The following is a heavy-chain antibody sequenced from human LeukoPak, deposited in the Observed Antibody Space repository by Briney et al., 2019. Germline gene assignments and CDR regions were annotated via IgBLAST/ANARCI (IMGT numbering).Heavy chain of an antibody. J-gene: IGHJ4*02. CDR1: GFIVSNYY. CDR2: LYPGGST. CDR3: ARDERRQGEWNY. Sequence: GGSLRLSCAASGFIVSNYYMSWVRQAPGKGLEWVSLLYPGGSTKYADSVKGRFTISRDNSKNTLYLQMNSLRAEDTAVYYCARDERRQGEWNYSGQGTLVTVSS. D-gene: IGHD3-3*01. V-gene: IGHV3-53*01.